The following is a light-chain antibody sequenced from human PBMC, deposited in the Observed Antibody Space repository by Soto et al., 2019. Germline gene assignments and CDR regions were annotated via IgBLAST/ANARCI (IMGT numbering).Light chain of an antibody. CDR1: SSDVGGYHY. V-gene: IGLV2-8*01. CDR3: SSYSGSSNYV. CDR2: EVI. Sequence: QSVLTQPPSASGSPGQSVTISCTGTSSDVGGYHYVSWYQQHPGKAPKLMIFEVIKRPSGVPDRFSGSKSGNTASLTVSGLQAEDEADYYCSSYSGSSNYVFGTGTQLTVL. J-gene: IGLJ1*01.